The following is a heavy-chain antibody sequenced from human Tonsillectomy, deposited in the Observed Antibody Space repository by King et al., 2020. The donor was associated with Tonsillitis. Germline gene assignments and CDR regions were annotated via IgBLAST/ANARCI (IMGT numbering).Heavy chain of an antibody. CDR3: ARATSAYGYGVDF. Sequence: VQLVESGAEVKKPGESLKISCKGSRDSFSKYWIGWVRQMPGKGLEWMGFVYPDDSDTRYSPSFEGQVTVSADKSINTVYLQWSNLKASDTAMYYCARATSAYGYGVDFGGQGTLVTVSS. J-gene: IGHJ4*02. D-gene: IGHD2-2*03. V-gene: IGHV5-51*01. CDR1: RDSFSKYW. CDR2: VYPDDSDT.